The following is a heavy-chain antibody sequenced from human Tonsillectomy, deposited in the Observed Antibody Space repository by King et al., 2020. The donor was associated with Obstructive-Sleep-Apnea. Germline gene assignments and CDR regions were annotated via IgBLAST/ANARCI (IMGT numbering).Heavy chain of an antibody. CDR3: ARRSPLSYNSSSSSLDN. CDR2: IYPGDSDT. Sequence: QLVQSGAEVKKPGESLKISCKGSGYSFTTYWIAWVRQMPGKGLEWMGVIYPGDSDTRYSPSFQGQVTISADKSISTAYLQWSSLKASDTAMYYCARRSPLSYNSSSSSLDNWGQGTLVTVSS. D-gene: IGHD6-13*01. V-gene: IGHV5-51*01. CDR1: GYSFTTYW. J-gene: IGHJ4*02.